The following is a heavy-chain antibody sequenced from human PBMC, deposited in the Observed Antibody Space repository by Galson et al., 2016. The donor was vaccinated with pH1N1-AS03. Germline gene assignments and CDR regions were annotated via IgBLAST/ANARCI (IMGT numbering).Heavy chain of an antibody. D-gene: IGHD5-24*01. V-gene: IGHV3-48*04. CDR2: IRSTGTTI. CDR3: ATTDGYNSYFDY. J-gene: IGHJ4*02. CDR1: GFTSGSPAFGGHT. Sequence: SLRLSCADSGFTSGSPAFGGHTLNWLRQAPGKGLEWISYIRSTGTTIYYADSAKGRFTTSRDNAKNSMYLQIHSLRPDDTAVYYCATTDGYNSYFDYWGQGTLVTVSP.